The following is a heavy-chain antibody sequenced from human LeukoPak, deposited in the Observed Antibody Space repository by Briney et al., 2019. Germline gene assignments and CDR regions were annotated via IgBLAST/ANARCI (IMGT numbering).Heavy chain of an antibody. Sequence: PGGSLRLSCAASGFAFRSYGMSWVRQAPGKGLEWVAFIRYDGSNKYYADSVKGRFTISRDNSENTLYMQMNSLRVEDTAVYYCAKGLHSSSWNDAFDIWGQGTTVTVSS. V-gene: IGHV3-30*02. CDR1: GFAFRSYG. J-gene: IGHJ3*02. CDR2: IRYDGSNK. CDR3: AKGLHSSSWNDAFDI. D-gene: IGHD6-13*01.